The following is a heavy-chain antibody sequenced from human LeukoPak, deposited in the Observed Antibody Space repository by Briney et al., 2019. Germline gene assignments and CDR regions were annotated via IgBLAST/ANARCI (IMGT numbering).Heavy chain of an antibody. CDR3: ARVGGYTYYFDY. CDR1: GFTFSDYY. J-gene: IGHJ4*02. CDR2: ISSSGSTI. D-gene: IGHD5-12*01. Sequence: GGSLRLSCTASGFTFSDYYMSWIRQAPGKGLEWVSYISSSGSTIYYADSVKGRFTISRDNAKNSLYLQMNSLRAEDTALYHCARVGGYTYYFDYWGQGTLVTVSS. V-gene: IGHV3-11*01.